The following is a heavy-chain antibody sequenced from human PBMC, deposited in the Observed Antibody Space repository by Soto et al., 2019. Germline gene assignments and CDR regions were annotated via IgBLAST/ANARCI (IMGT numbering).Heavy chain of an antibody. CDR2: IKRKNEGGAT. J-gene: IGHJ5*02. CDR1: GLTFDNAW. V-gene: IGHV3-15*07. CDR3: NSMILVPREDP. Sequence: SGGSLRLSCVTSGLTFDNAWMTWVRQAPGKGLEWVGRIKRKNEGGATEYAAPVKGRFTISRDDSKSTLFLEMNSLKTEDTALYDCNSMILVPREDPWGRGTLVPVSS. D-gene: IGHD6-6*01.